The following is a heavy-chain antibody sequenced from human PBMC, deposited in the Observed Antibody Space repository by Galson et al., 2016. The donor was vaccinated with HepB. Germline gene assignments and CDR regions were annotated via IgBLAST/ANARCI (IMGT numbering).Heavy chain of an antibody. Sequence: SLRLSCAASGFTFSNYAMSWVRQAPGKGLEWVSAISDRGSRTYYADSVKGRFTISRDNSKNTLYLQMNSLRAEDMAVYYCARAREYSYGDYYLDYWGQGTLVTVSS. D-gene: IGHD5-18*01. CDR2: ISDRGSRT. CDR1: GFTFSNYA. V-gene: IGHV3-23*01. J-gene: IGHJ4*01. CDR3: ARAREYSYGDYYLDY.